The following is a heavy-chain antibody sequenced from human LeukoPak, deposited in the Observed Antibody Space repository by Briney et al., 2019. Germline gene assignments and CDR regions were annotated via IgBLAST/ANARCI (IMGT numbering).Heavy chain of an antibody. V-gene: IGHV4-34*01. CDR1: GGSFSGYY. D-gene: IGHD6-6*01. Sequence: SETLPLTCAVYGGSFSGYYWSWIRQPPGKGLEWIGEINHSGSTNYNPSLKSRVTISVDTSKNQFSLKLSSVTAADTAVYYCARDNTWSSSSFDYWGQGTLVTVSS. J-gene: IGHJ4*02. CDR3: ARDNTWSSSSFDY. CDR2: INHSGST.